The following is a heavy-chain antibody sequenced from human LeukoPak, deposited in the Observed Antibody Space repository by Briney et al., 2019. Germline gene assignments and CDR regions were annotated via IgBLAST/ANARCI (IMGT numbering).Heavy chain of an antibody. V-gene: IGHV3-23*01. D-gene: IGHD4-17*01. Sequence: GGSLRLSCAASGFTFSSYAMSWVRQAPGKGLEWVSAISGSGGSTYYADSVKGRFTISRDNSKNTLYLQMNSLRAEDTAVYYCAKDLQNTVTTGYFDYWGQGTLVTVSS. CDR1: GFTFSSYA. CDR2: ISGSGGST. J-gene: IGHJ4*02. CDR3: AKDLQNTVTTGYFDY.